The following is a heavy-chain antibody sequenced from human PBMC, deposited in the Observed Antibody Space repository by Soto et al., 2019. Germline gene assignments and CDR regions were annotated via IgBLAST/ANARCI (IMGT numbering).Heavy chain of an antibody. CDR2: IYYSGST. CDR1: GGSISSYY. V-gene: IGHV4-59*01. Sequence: SETLSLTCTVSGGSISSYYWSWIRQPPGKGLEWIGYIYYSGSTNYNHSLKSRVTISVDTSKNQFSLKLSSVTAADTAVYYCARLPGAMLPPYYFDYWGQGTLVTVSS. D-gene: IGHD2-15*01. J-gene: IGHJ4*02. CDR3: ARLPGAMLPPYYFDY.